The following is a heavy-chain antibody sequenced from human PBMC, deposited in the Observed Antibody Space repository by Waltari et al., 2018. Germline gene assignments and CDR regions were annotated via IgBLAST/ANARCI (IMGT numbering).Heavy chain of an antibody. J-gene: IGHJ4*02. V-gene: IGHV3-30*03. CDR2: ISYDGSNK. CDR3: VRNFDY. D-gene: IGHD6-6*01. Sequence: QVQLVESGGGVVQPGRSLRLSCAASGFTFSSYGMHWVRQAPGKGLEWLAFISYDGSNKYYADSVKGRFTISRDNSKNTLYLQMNSLRAEDTAVYYSVRNFDYWGQGTLVTVSS. CDR1: GFTFSSYG.